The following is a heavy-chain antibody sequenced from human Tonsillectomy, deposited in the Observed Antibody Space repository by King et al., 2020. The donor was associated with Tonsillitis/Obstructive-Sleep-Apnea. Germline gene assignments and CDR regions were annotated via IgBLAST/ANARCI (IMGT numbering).Heavy chain of an antibody. J-gene: IGHJ4*02. CDR3: ARQRAIVGVPATPIRYFDC. CDR2: IYYSGST. Sequence: LQLQESGPGLVKPSETLSLTCTVSGGSISGSSDYWGWIRQPPGKGLEWIWSIYYSGSTYYSPSLKSRVTISVDTSKNQFSLRLTSVTAADTAVYYCARQRAIVGVPATPIRYFDCWGQGTLVTVSS. CDR1: GGSISGSSDY. V-gene: IGHV4-39*01. D-gene: IGHD2-2*01.